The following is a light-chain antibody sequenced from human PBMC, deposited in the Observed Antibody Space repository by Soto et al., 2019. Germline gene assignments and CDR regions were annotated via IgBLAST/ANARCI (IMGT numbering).Light chain of an antibody. CDR3: QQRSNWPIT. CDR2: GVS. Sequence: EFVLTQSPATLSLSPGERASLSCRASQSVSTYLAWYQQKPGQAPRLLIYGVSNRATGIPARFSGSGSGTDFTLTISSLEPEDFAVYYCQQRSNWPITFGQGTRLEIK. V-gene: IGKV3-11*01. J-gene: IGKJ5*01. CDR1: QSVSTY.